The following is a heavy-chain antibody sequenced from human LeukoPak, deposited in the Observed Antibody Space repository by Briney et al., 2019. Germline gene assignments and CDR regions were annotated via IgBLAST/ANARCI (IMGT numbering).Heavy chain of an antibody. CDR3: ARELDYVWGSYRSDAFDI. D-gene: IGHD3-16*02. CDR1: GGSINSVSYY. V-gene: IGHV4-61*02. CDR2: IYTSGST. Sequence: SETLSLTCTVSGGSINSVSYYWVWIRQPPGTGLEWIGRIYTSGSTNYNPSLKSRVTMSVDTSKSQFSLKLSSVTAADTAVYYCARELDYVWGSYRSDAFDIWGQGTMVTVSS. J-gene: IGHJ3*02.